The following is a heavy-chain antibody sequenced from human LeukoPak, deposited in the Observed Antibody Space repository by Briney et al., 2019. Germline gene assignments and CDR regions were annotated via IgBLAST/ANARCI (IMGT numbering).Heavy chain of an antibody. V-gene: IGHV3-30*17. CDR2: ISVNERDK. CDR1: GYHFNIYP. J-gene: IGHJ4*02. Sequence: GGSLSLSCTASGYHFNIYPLPWVPRAPGKGREAVAVISVNERDKYYANSVKGRFSISRDNSKNTFSLQMNSLRVEDSASYYCATLDWCHKYLVACGSSEFWGQGTLVSVSS. CDR3: ATLDWCHKYLVACGSSEF. D-gene: IGHD2-21*01.